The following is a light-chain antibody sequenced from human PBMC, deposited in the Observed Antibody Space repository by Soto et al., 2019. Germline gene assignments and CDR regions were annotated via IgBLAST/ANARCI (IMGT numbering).Light chain of an antibody. CDR1: SSDVGGYNY. CDR2: DVS. Sequence: QSVLTQPASVSGSPGQSITISCTGTSSDVGGYNYVSWYQQHPGKAPKLMIYDVSNWPSGVSNRFSGSKSGNTASLTISGLQAEDEADYYCNSYTSGTTLVFGTGTKVTVL. J-gene: IGLJ1*01. V-gene: IGLV2-14*03. CDR3: NSYTSGTTLV.